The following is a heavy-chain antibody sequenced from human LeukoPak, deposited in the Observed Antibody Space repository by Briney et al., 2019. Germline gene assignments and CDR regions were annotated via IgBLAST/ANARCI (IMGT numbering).Heavy chain of an antibody. Sequence: GGSLRLSCAASGFIFSSYEMDWVRQAPGKGLEWVSYINGSGSTKYYADSVKGRFTISRDNAKNSLYLQMNSLKTEDTAVYYCTTLAGRGGAAEYFQHWGQGTLVTVSS. CDR1: GFIFSSYE. V-gene: IGHV3-48*03. CDR2: INGSGSTK. CDR3: TTLAGRGGAAEYFQH. J-gene: IGHJ1*01. D-gene: IGHD3-16*01.